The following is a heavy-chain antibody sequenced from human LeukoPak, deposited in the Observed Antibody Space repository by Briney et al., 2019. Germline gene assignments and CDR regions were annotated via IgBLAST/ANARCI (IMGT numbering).Heavy chain of an antibody. CDR3: ARGPGVLAVADLAGYFEY. J-gene: IGHJ4*02. D-gene: IGHD2-15*01. CDR1: GGSISSFH. Sequence: SETLSLTCTVSGGSISSFHWSWIRQPPGKGLEWIGYMYYSGSTNYNPSLKSRVTISGDTSKNQFSLKVNSVTAADTAVYYCARGPGVLAVADLAGYFEYWGQGILVTVSS. CDR2: MYYSGST. V-gene: IGHV4-59*12.